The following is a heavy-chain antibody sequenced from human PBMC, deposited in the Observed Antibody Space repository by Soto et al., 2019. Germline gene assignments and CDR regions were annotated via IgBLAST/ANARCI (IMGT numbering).Heavy chain of an antibody. D-gene: IGHD3-9*01. Sequence: EVQLVESGGGLVKPGGSLRLSCAASGFTFSSYSMNWVRQAPGKGLEWVSSISSSSSYIYYADSVKGRFTISRDNAKNSLYLQMNILRAEDTAVYYCASDLGAYDILTGYYGDAFDIWGQGTMVTVSS. J-gene: IGHJ3*02. CDR1: GFTFSSYS. V-gene: IGHV3-21*01. CDR3: ASDLGAYDILTGYYGDAFDI. CDR2: ISSSSSYI.